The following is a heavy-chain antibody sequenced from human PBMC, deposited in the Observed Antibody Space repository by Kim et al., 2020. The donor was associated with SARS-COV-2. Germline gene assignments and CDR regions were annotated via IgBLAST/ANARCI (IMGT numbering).Heavy chain of an antibody. V-gene: IGHV3-7*01. D-gene: IGHD2-2*01. CDR1: GFTFSSYW. J-gene: IGHJ6*02. CDR2: IKQDGSEK. Sequence: GGSLRLSCAASGFTFSSYWMSWVRQAPGKGLEWVANIKQDGSEKYYVDSVKGRFTISRDNAKNSLYLQMNSLRAEDTAVYYCARDSTFADGGLKESSTFAGYYYGMDVWGQGTTVTVSS. CDR3: ARDSTFADGGLKESSTFAGYYYGMDV.